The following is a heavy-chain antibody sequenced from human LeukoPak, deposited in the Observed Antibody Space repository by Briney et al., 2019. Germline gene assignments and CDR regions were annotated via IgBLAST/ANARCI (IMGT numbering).Heavy chain of an antibody. CDR3: AREPGIAAAGTRFYYYYGMDV. D-gene: IGHD6-13*01. J-gene: IGHJ6*02. V-gene: IGHV3-66*01. CDR2: IYSGGST. CDR1: GFAVSSNY. Sequence: GGSLRLSCAASGFAVSSNYMSWVRQAPGKGLEWVSVIYSGGSTYYADSVKGRFTISRDNSKNTLYLQMNSLRAEDTAVYYCAREPGIAAAGTRFYYYYGMDVWGQGTTVTVSS.